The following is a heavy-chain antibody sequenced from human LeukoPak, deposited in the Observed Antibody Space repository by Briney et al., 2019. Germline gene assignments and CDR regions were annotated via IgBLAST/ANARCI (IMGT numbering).Heavy chain of an antibody. Sequence: PGGSLRLSCGGSGFTVSSNFMSWVRKAPGKGLEGVSVIYSGGSTYYADSVKGRFTISRDNSKNTLYLQMNSLRAEDAAVYYCSRDMDYYDTSGWNAFDIWGQGTMVTVSS. D-gene: IGHD3-22*01. CDR2: IYSGGST. V-gene: IGHV3-66*01. CDR1: GFTVSSNF. CDR3: SRDMDYYDTSGWNAFDI. J-gene: IGHJ3*02.